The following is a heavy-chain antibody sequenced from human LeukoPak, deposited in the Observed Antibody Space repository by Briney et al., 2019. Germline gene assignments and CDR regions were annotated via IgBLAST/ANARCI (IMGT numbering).Heavy chain of an antibody. V-gene: IGHV3-48*03. CDR3: ARAGYSMDTEYFQH. CDR2: ISNSGNAI. D-gene: IGHD5-18*01. CDR1: GFTFSSYE. J-gene: IGHJ1*01. Sequence: GGSLRLSCAASGFTFSSYEMNWVRQDPGKGLECVSYISNSGNAIYYADSVKGRFTISRDNAKSSLYLQMNSLRAEDTAVYYCARAGYSMDTEYFQHWGQGTLVTVSS.